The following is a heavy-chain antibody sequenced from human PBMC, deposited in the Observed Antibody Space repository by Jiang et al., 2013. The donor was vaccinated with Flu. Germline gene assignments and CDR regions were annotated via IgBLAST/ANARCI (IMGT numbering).Heavy chain of an antibody. Sequence: SLRISCKVSGYSFRTYWISWVRQMPGKGLEWMGRIDPSDSYTSYNPSVQGHVTISADNSISTAYLQWSSLEASDTATYYCAKHRFTYSPSYYYYGMDVWGQGTTVTVSS. D-gene: IGHD4-11*01. V-gene: IGHV5-10-1*01. CDR2: IDPSDSYT. J-gene: IGHJ6*02. CDR3: AKHRFTYSPSYYYYGMDV. CDR1: GYSFRTYW.